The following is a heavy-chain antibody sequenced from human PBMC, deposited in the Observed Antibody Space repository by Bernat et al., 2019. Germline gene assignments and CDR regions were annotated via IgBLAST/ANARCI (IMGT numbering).Heavy chain of an antibody. Sequence: VQLVQSGAEVKKPGSSVKVSCKASGGTFSSYAMSWVRQAPGKGLEWVSAISGSGGSTYYADSVNGRFTISRDNSKNTLYLQMNSLRAEDTAVYYCAKDGEMATIQSAFDIWGQGTMVTVSS. CDR2: ISGSGGST. J-gene: IGHJ3*02. D-gene: IGHD5-24*01. CDR1: GGTFSSYA. V-gene: IGHV3-23*04. CDR3: AKDGEMATIQSAFDI.